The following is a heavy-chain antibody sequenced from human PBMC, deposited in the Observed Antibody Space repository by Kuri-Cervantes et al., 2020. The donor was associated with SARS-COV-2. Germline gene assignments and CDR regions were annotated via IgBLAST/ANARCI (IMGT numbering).Heavy chain of an antibody. CDR1: GFTFSSYW. J-gene: IGHJ4*02. D-gene: IGHD3-16*01. CDR2: IKQDGSEK. Sequence: GESLKISCAASGFTFSSYWMSWVRQAPGKGLEWVANIKQDGSEKYYVDSVKGRFTISRDNAKNSLYLQMNSLRAEDTAVCYCARWGVYYFDYWGQGTLVTVSS. CDR3: ARWGVYYFDY. V-gene: IGHV3-7*01.